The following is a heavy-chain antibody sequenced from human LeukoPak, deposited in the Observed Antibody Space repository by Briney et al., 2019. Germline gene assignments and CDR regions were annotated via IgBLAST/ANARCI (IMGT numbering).Heavy chain of an antibody. D-gene: IGHD1-14*01. Sequence: GSSVKVSCKASGGTFSSYAISWVRQAPGQGLEWMGRIIPILGIANYAQKFQGRVTITADKSMSAAYMELSSLRSEDTAVYYCARDHGEPTRDPYYFDYWGQGTLVTVSS. CDR3: ARDHGEPTRDPYYFDY. J-gene: IGHJ4*02. CDR1: GGTFSSYA. CDR2: IIPILGIA. V-gene: IGHV1-69*04.